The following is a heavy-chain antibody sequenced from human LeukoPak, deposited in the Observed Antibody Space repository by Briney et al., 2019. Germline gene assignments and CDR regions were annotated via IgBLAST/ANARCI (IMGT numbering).Heavy chain of an antibody. CDR2: IIPILGIA. V-gene: IGHV1-69*04. J-gene: IGHJ5*02. CDR1: GGTFSSYA. CDR3: AKDRGGATLWFDP. D-gene: IGHD1-26*01. Sequence: ASVKVSCKASGGTFSSYAIGWVRQAPGQGLEWMGRIIPILGIANYAQRFQGRVTITADKSTSTAYMELSSLRSEDTAVYYCAKDRGGATLWFDPWGQGTLVTVPS.